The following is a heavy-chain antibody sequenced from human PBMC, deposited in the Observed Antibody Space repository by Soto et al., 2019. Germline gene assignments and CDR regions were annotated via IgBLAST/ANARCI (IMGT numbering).Heavy chain of an antibody. V-gene: IGHV4-30-4*02. D-gene: IGHD3-9*01. CDR2: IYYSGST. CDR3: SRDHYVYDILTGYGYYYGMDV. Sequence: SETLSPTFITSGCPISIGKSDGSWILQPPGERLEWIGYIYYSGSTYYNPSLKSRVTISVDTSKNQFSLKLSSVTAADTSVYYCSRDHYVYDILTGYGYYYGMDVWGQGTTVT. J-gene: IGHJ6*02. CDR1: GCPISIGKSD.